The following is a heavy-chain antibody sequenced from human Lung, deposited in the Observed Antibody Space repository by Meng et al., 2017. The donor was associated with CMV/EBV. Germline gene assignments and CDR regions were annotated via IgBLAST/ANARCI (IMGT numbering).Heavy chain of an antibody. CDR2: IRNDGSDK. V-gene: IGHV3-30*02. CDR3: AKIGKWDQWWYFDP. J-gene: IGHJ2*01. Sequence: GGSLRLXCAASGFTFTRYGMHWVRHAPGKGLEWVTFIRNDGSDKYYADSVQGRFTISRDNSKNTLYLQMNSLRAEDTAVYYCAKIGKWDQWWYFDPWGRGPLVPFSS. D-gene: IGHD1-26*01. CDR1: GFTFTRYG.